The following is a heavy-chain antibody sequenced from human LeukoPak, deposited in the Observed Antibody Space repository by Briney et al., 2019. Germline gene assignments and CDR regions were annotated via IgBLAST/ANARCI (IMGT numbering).Heavy chain of an antibody. CDR2: ISYDGSNK. Sequence: GRSLRLSCAASGFTFSSSAMHWVRQAPGKGLEWVAVISYDGSNKYYADSVKGRFTISRDNSKNTLYLQMNSLRVEDTAVYYCARVISGWDDYFDYWGQGTLVTVSS. J-gene: IGHJ4*02. CDR1: GFTFSSSA. V-gene: IGHV3-30-3*01. CDR3: ARVISGWDDYFDY. D-gene: IGHD6-19*01.